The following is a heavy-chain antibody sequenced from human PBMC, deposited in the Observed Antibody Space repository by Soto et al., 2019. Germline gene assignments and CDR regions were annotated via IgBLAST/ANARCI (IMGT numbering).Heavy chain of an antibody. D-gene: IGHD5-18*01. Sequence: SVKVSCKASGGTFSSYAISWVRQAPGQGLEWMGGIIPIFGTANYAQKFQGRVTITADESTSTAYMELSSLRSEDTAVYYCASRGYSYGPFDYWGQGTLVTVSS. J-gene: IGHJ4*02. CDR2: IIPIFGTA. CDR3: ASRGYSYGPFDY. V-gene: IGHV1-69*13. CDR1: GGTFSSYA.